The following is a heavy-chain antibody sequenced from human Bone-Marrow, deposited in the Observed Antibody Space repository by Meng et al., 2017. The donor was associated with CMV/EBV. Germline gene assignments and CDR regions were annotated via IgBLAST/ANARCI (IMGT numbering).Heavy chain of an antibody. CDR2: INPNSGGT. CDR1: GYTFTGYY. D-gene: IGHD3-3*01. Sequence: VSVKVSCKASGYTFTGYYMHWVRQAPGQGLEWMGWINPNSGGTNYAQKFQGRVTMTRDTSISTAYMELSRLRSDDTAVYYCASWSRSIFGVVIHYEFWGMDVWGQGTTVTVSS. V-gene: IGHV1-2*02. CDR3: ASWSRSIFGVVIHYEFWGMDV. J-gene: IGHJ6*02.